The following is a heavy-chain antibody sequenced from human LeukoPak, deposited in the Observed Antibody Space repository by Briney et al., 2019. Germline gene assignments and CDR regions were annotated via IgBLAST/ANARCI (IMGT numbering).Heavy chain of an antibody. CDR2: IWYDGSNK. V-gene: IGHV3-33*01. J-gene: IGHJ4*02. CDR1: GFTFSSYG. CDR3: ARERRADFDY. Sequence: GGSLRLSCAASGFTFSSYGMHWVRQAPGKGLEWGAVIWYDGSNKYYADSVKGRFTISRDNSKNTLYLQMNRLRAEDTAVYYCARERRADFDYWGQGALVTVSS. D-gene: IGHD6-19*01.